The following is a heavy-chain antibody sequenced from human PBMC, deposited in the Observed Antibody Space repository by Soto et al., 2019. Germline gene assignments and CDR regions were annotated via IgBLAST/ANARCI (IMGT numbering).Heavy chain of an antibody. V-gene: IGHV3-15*07. CDR2: IKSRAAGGAI. CDR3: TTDGSFGGVVVAFHL. J-gene: IGHJ3*01. Sequence: EVQMVESGGGLVKPGGSLRLSCAVSGFSFRDAWMNWVRQAPGKGLEWVGRIKSRAAGGAIDYAAPVKGRFTISRDDSEDTLYLQLNSLKTEDTAMYYCTTDGSFGGVVVAFHLWGQGTMLSVSS. D-gene: IGHD3-10*01. CDR1: GFSFRDAW.